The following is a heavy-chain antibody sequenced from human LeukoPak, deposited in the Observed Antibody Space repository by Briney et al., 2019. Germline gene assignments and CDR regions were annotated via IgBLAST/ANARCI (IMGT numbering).Heavy chain of an antibody. CDR3: ARHAVYSGGYSFWFDP. Sequence: SETLSLTCTVSGGSLSSYYWSWIRQPPGKGLEWIGYIYYSGNTYYNPSLKSRVTISVDTSENQFSLKLNSVTAADTAVYYCARHAVYSGGYSFWFDPWGLGTLVTVSS. V-gene: IGHV4-59*01. D-gene: IGHD1-26*01. CDR1: GGSLSSYY. CDR2: IYYSGNT. J-gene: IGHJ5*02.